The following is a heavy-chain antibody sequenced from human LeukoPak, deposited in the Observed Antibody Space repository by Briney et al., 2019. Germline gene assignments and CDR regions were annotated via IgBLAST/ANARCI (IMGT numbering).Heavy chain of an antibody. CDR3: AREAHCSGGSCYYADY. CDR1: GGSVSSGSYF. V-gene: IGHV4-61*01. Sequence: SSETLSLTCTVSGGSVSSGSYFWSWIRQPPGKGLEWIGYIYYSGSTNYNPSLKSRVTISKDTSKNQFSLKLSSMTAADTAVYYCAREAHCSGGSCYYADYWGQGNLVTVSS. CDR2: IYYSGST. J-gene: IGHJ4*02. D-gene: IGHD2-15*01.